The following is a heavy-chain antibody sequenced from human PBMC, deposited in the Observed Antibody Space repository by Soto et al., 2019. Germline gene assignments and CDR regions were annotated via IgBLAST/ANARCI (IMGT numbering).Heavy chain of an antibody. CDR2: FDPEGSDT. D-gene: IGHD2-21*02. V-gene: IGHV1-24*01. Sequence: ASVRDSCNVSGYTISDLAIHWVRQALGKGFEWMGGFDPEGSDTIYAQKFQGRVTMTSDTSTETAYMELESLTSEDTAFYYCATMGFCGPGCYSFDYSAQGTLVTVS. CDR3: ATMGFCGPGCYSFDY. J-gene: IGHJ4*02. CDR1: GYTISDLA.